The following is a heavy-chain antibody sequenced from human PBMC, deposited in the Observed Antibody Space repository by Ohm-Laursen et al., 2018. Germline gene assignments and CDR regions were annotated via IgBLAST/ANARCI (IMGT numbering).Heavy chain of an antibody. D-gene: IGHD6-19*01. CDR3: ARRYSSGWYGADYFDY. Sequence: ASVKVSCKASGYTFTSYGISWVRQAPGQGLEWMGWISAYNGNTNYAQKLQGRVTMTTDTSTSTAYMELRSLRSDDTAVYYCARRYSSGWYGADYFDYWGQGTLVTVSS. CDR1: GYTFTSYG. CDR2: ISAYNGNT. J-gene: IGHJ4*02. V-gene: IGHV1-18*01.